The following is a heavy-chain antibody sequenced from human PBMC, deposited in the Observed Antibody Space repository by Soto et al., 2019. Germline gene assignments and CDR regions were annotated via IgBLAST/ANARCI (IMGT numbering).Heavy chain of an antibody. CDR2: IYYSGST. CDR1: GGSISSGDYY. J-gene: IGHJ6*02. Sequence: SETLSLTCTVSGGSISSGDYYWSWIRQPPGKGLEWIGYIYYSGSTYYNPSLKSRVTISVDTSKNQFSLKLSSVTAADTAVYYCSRADILTGYRAYYYYGMDVWGQGTTVTVSS. V-gene: IGHV4-30-4*01. D-gene: IGHD3-9*01. CDR3: SRADILTGYRAYYYYGMDV.